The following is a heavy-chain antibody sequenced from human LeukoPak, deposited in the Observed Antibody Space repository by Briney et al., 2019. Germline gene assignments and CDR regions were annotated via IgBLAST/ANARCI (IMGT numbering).Heavy chain of an antibody. CDR3: AILRSDAAS. V-gene: IGHV1-46*01. CDR1: GYTFTSYY. Sequence: ASVKVSCKASGYTFTSYYVHWVRQAPGQGLGWMGVINPNAGTTIYAQMFRGIVTMTRYTSTSKVYMELSRLRSEDTDVYFCAILRSDAASWGQGTLVTVSS. J-gene: IGHJ4*02. CDR2: INPNAGTT. D-gene: IGHD6-25*01.